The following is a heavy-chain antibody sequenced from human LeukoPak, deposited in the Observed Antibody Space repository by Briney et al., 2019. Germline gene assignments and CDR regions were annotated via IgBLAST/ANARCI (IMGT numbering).Heavy chain of an antibody. CDR2: LSNDATNK. CDR1: GFTSSNYG. CDR3: ASTDLNHAILSGYFEC. Sequence: QPGRSLRLSCTASGFTSSNYGMHWVRQAPGKGLEWVAVLSNDATNKYYADSVKGRFTISRDNSKNTLYLQMNSLRAADTAVYYCASTDLNHAILSGYFECWGQGTLLTVSS. D-gene: IGHD3-9*01. J-gene: IGHJ4*02. V-gene: IGHV3-30*03.